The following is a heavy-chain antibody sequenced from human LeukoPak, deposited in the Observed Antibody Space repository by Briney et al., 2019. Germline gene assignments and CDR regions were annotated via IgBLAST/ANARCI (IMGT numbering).Heavy chain of an antibody. CDR2: INSDGRTT. J-gene: IGHJ6*02. Sequence: GGSLRLSCATSGFTFSTYWVHWVRQTPGKELEWVARINSDGRTTVYADSVRGRFAISRDNAKNTLYLQMNSLRAEDTAVYYCTSDSPDYGMDVWGQGTTVIVSS. CDR3: TSDSPDYGMDV. CDR1: GFTFSTYW. V-gene: IGHV3-74*01.